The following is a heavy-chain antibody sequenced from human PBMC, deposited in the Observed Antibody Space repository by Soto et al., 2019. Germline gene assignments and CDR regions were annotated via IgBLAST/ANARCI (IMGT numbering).Heavy chain of an antibody. J-gene: IGHJ4*02. CDR1: GFTFSSYG. V-gene: IGHV3-30*18. CDR2: ISYDGSNK. D-gene: IGHD2-15*01. CDR3: AKDADIVVVVAAPPPDY. Sequence: GGSLRLSCAASGFTFSSYGMHWVRQAPGKGLEWVAVISYDGSNKYYADSVKGRFTISRDNSKNTLYLQMNSLRAEDTAVYYCAKDADIVVVVAAPPPDYWGQGTLVTVSS.